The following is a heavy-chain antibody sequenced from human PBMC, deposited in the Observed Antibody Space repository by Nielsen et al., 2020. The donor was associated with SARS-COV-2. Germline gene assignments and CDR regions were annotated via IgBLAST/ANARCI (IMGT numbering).Heavy chain of an antibody. Sequence: GESLKISCAASGFTFSSYAMHWVRQAPGKGLEYVSAISSNGGSTYYANSVKGRFTISRDNSKNTLYLQMGSLRAEDMAVYYCARDLLWFGGREYYYGMDVWGQGTTVTVSS. CDR3: ARDLLWFGGREYYYGMDV. J-gene: IGHJ6*02. V-gene: IGHV3-64*01. CDR1: GFTFSSYA. CDR2: ISSNGGST. D-gene: IGHD3-10*01.